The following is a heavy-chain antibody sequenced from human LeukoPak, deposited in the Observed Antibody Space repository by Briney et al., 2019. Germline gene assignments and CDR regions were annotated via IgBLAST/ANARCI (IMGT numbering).Heavy chain of an antibody. D-gene: IGHD6-6*01. Sequence: GGSLRLSCTISGFTFGTYVMSWVRQGPGKGLEWVSSISGSGASTWYADSVKGRFTVSRDNSNIILYLQMNSLRVEDTAVYYCAKWKYSNSGIDDYWGQGTLVTVSS. J-gene: IGHJ4*02. CDR3: AKWKYSNSGIDDY. V-gene: IGHV3-23*01. CDR2: ISGSGAST. CDR1: GFTFGTYV.